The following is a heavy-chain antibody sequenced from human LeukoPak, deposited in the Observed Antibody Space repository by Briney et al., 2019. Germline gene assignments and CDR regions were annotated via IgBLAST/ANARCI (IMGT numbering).Heavy chain of an antibody. V-gene: IGHV6-1*01. CDR1: GNSVSSNSAA. Sequence: SQTLSLTCAISGNSVSSNSAAWNWIRQSPSRGLEWLGRTYYRSKWYYDYAVAVKSRISINPDTSKNQFSLQLSSVTPEDTAVYYCARDPVGGSTIFDYWGQGTLVTVSS. J-gene: IGHJ4*02. D-gene: IGHD1-26*01. CDR2: TYYRSKWYY. CDR3: ARDPVGGSTIFDY.